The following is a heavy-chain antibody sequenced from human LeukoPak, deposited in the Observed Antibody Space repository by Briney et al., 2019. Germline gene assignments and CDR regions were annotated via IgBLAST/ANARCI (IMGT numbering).Heavy chain of an antibody. Sequence: ASVKVSCKASGYTFTSYAMNWVRQAPGQGLEWMGWINTSTGNPTYAQGFTGRFVFSLDTSVSTAYLQISSLKAEDTAVYYCARVVVVARGDYFDYWGQGTLVTVSS. J-gene: IGHJ4*02. V-gene: IGHV7-4-1*02. D-gene: IGHD3-22*01. CDR3: ARVVVVARGDYFDY. CDR2: INTSTGNP. CDR1: GYTFTSYA.